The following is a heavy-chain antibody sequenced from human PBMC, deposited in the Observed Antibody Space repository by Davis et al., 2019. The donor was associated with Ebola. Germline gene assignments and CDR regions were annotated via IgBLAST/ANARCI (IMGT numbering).Heavy chain of an antibody. D-gene: IGHD3-16*02. CDR2: IWYDGSNK. CDR3: ARDDVWGSYRYKGAGIDY. CDR1: GFTFSSYW. V-gene: IGHV3-33*08. Sequence: GESLKISCAASGFTFSSYWMHWVRQAPGKGLEWVAVIWYDGSNKYYADSVKGRFTISRDNSKNTLYLQMNSLRAEDTAVYYCARDDVWGSYRYKGAGIDYWGQGTLVTVSS. J-gene: IGHJ4*02.